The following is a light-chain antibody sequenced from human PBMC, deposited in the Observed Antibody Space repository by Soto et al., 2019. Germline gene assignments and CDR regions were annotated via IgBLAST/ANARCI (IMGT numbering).Light chain of an antibody. CDR2: DAS. V-gene: IGKV3-11*01. CDR3: QQRNFRPEIT. Sequence: PGERATLSCRASQSVSNYLAWYQQKPGQAPRLLIFDASNRATGIPPRFSGSGSGTDFSLTTSSLEPEDSAIYYCQQRNFRPEITFGGGTKVEI. J-gene: IGKJ4*01. CDR1: QSVSNY.